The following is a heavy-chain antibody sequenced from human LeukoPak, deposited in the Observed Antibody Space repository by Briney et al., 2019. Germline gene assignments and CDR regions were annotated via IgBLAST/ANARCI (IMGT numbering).Heavy chain of an antibody. CDR3: AREQVRMGWSFDY. J-gene: IGHJ4*02. D-gene: IGHD2-8*01. CDR2: ISYDGSNK. Sequence: GGSLRLSCAASGFTFSSYAMHWVRQAPGKGLEWVAVISYDGSNKYYADSVKGRFTISRDNFKNTLYLQMNSLRAEDTAVYYCAREQVRMGWSFDYWGQGTLVTVSS. V-gene: IGHV3-30*04. CDR1: GFTFSSYA.